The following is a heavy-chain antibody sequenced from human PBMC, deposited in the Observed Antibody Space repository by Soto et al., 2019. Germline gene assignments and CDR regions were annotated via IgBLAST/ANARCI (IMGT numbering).Heavy chain of an antibody. D-gene: IGHD3-3*01. CDR3: ARVMTTFGVVSKGPDH. Sequence: QVQLAQSGAEVKKPGASVKVSCKASGYPFTTYGIIWVRQAPGQGLEWMGWISTYNGDTEYPQSLQGRVAMTRDTSTATAYMELRSLRSDDTAVYYCARVMTTFGVVSKGPDHWGQGTLVTVSS. CDR2: ISTYNGDT. V-gene: IGHV1-18*04. J-gene: IGHJ4*02. CDR1: GYPFTTYG.